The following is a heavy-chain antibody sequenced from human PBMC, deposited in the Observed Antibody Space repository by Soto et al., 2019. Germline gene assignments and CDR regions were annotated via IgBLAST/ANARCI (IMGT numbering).Heavy chain of an antibody. J-gene: IGHJ3*01. CDR3: GRDPNGYYIGAFDF. CDR2: ISGDSGRA. D-gene: IGHD1-26*01. Sequence: EVQRLESGGGLVQPGGSLRVSCAASGFTFTNYAMTWVRQAPGKGLEWISAISGDSGRADYADSVTGRFTVSRDNSKNTLYLQINSVRAEDSAMYCCGRDPNGYYIGAFDFWGQGAMVTVSS. CDR1: GFTFTNYA. V-gene: IGHV3-23*01.